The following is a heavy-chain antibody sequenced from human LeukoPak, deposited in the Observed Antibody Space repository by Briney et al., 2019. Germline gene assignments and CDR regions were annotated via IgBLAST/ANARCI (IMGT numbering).Heavy chain of an antibody. Sequence: GGSLRLSCVASGFTFSSYAMSWVRQAPGKGLEWVSAISGSGGNTNYADSVKGRFTISRDNSKNTLFLQMNSLRAEDSAVYYCAKLRFWDSEDAFDIWGQGTMVTVSS. CDR2: ISGSGGNT. J-gene: IGHJ3*02. D-gene: IGHD3-3*01. CDR3: AKLRFWDSEDAFDI. V-gene: IGHV3-23*01. CDR1: GFTFSSYA.